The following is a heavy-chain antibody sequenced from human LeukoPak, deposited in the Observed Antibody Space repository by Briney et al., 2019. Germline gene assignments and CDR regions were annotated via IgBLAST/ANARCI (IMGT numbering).Heavy chain of an antibody. CDR2: MNPNSGNT. Sequence: ASVKVSCKASGYTFTSYDIKWVRQATGQGLEWRGWMNPNSGNTGYAQKFQGRVTMTRNTSISTAYMELSSLRSEDTAVYYCARGFGSYYEDLLDYWGQGTLVTVSS. CDR1: GYTFTSYD. D-gene: IGHD1-26*01. CDR3: ARGFGSYYEDLLDY. J-gene: IGHJ4*02. V-gene: IGHV1-8*01.